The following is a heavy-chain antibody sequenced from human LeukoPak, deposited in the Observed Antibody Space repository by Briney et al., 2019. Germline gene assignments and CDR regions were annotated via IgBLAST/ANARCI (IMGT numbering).Heavy chain of an antibody. J-gene: IGHJ4*02. CDR1: GFTFSSYA. Sequence: PGGSLRLSCAASGFTFSSYAMSWVRQAPGKGLEWVSAISGSGGSTYYADSVKGRFTISRDNSKNTLYLQMNSLRAEDTAVYYCAKQGGLGYCSGGSCYPTDYWGQGTLVTVSS. CDR2: ISGSGGST. D-gene: IGHD2-15*01. CDR3: AKQGGLGYCSGGSCYPTDY. V-gene: IGHV3-23*01.